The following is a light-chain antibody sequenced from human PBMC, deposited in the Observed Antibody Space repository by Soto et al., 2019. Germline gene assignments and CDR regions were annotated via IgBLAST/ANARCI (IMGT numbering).Light chain of an antibody. V-gene: IGKV3-20*01. CDR3: HQYGSSPWT. CDR1: QSVSTTY. J-gene: IGKJ1*01. CDR2: GAS. Sequence: EIVLTQSPGTLSLSPGERATLSCRASQSVSTTYLAWYEQKPGQAPRLLIYGASSRATGIPDRFSGSGSGTDFTLTISRVEPEGFAVFYCHQYGSSPWTFGQGTKVEIK.